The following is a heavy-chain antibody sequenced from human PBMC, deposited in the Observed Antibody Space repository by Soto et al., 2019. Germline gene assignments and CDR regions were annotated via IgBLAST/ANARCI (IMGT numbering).Heavy chain of an antibody. J-gene: IGHJ5*02. Sequence: SKTLSLTWAVDCGSGSGYYWSWIRQPPGKGLEWIGEINHSGSTNYNPSLKSRVTISVDTSKNQFSLKLSSVTAADTAVYFRACGIAVAGTRWFDPWGQGTLVTVSS. CDR2: INHSGST. V-gene: IGHV4-34*01. CDR3: ACGIAVAGTRWFDP. D-gene: IGHD6-19*01. CDR1: CGSGSGYY.